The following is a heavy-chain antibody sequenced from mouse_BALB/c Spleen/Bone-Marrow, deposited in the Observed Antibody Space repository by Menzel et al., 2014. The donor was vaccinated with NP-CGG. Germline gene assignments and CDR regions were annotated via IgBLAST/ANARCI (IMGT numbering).Heavy chain of an antibody. Sequence: EVQLQQSGPELVKPGASVKMSCKASGYTXTXXXMKWVKQSHGXXXEWIGDINPNNGDTFYNQKFKGKATLTVDKSSSTAYMQLNSLTSEDSAVYYCARDYGSGYVAYWGQGTLVTVSA. CDR1: GYTXTXXX. CDR3: ARDYGSGYVAY. CDR2: INPNNGDT. V-gene: IGHV1-26*01. J-gene: IGHJ3*01. D-gene: IGHD1-1*01.